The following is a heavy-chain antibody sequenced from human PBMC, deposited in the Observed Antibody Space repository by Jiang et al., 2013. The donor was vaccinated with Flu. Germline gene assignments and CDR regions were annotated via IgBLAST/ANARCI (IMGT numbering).Heavy chain of an antibody. CDR2: ISSSSSYI. V-gene: IGHV3-21*01. J-gene: IGHJ4*02. Sequence: RQAPGKGLEWVSSISSSSSYIYYADSVKGRFTISRDNAKNSLYLQMNSLRAEDTAVYYCARDSIAVAGSGYWGQGTLVTVSS. D-gene: IGHD6-19*01. CDR3: ARDSIAVAGSGY.